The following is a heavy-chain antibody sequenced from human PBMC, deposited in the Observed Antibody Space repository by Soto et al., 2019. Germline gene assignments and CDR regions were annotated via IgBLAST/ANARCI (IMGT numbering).Heavy chain of an antibody. Sequence: XSVKVSCKTSVYTFTSYDITWVQQATGQGLEWMGWMSPNSGNTGHAQKFQGRATMTRDTSIRTAYMELSSLRSEDTAVYYCARAYRGTDSRCWFDPWGQGTLVTVSS. CDR1: VYTFTSYD. CDR2: MSPNSGNT. V-gene: IGHV1-8*01. J-gene: IGHJ5*02. CDR3: ARAYRGTDSRCWFDP. D-gene: IGHD2-21*01.